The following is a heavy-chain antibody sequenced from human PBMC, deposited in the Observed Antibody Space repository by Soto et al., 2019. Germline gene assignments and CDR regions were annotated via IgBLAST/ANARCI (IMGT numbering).Heavy chain of an antibody. Sequence: GGSLRLSCAASGFTFDDYALHCVRQAPGKGLEWVSGSRWNSVGVGYADAVKGRFTISRDNAKNSLYLQRNSLRAEDTALYYCAKDLEDSSSSAPAYYYYCMDVWRQGTTVTVSS. J-gene: IGHJ6*02. D-gene: IGHD6-6*01. CDR1: GFTFDDYA. V-gene: IGHV3-9*01. CDR3: AKDLEDSSSSAPAYYYYCMDV. CDR2: SRWNSVGV.